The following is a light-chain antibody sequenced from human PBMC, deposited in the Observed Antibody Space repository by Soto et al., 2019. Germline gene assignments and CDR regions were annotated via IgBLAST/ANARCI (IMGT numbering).Light chain of an antibody. CDR2: WAS. J-gene: IGKJ2*01. Sequence: DIVMTQSPDSLAVSLGERATNNCKSSQSVLYSSNNKNYLAWYQQKPGQPPKLLIYWASTRESGVPDRFSGSGSGTDFTLTISSLQAEDVAVYYCQQYYSTLMYTFGQGTKLEIK. CDR1: QSVLYSSNNKNY. CDR3: QQYYSTLMYT. V-gene: IGKV4-1*01.